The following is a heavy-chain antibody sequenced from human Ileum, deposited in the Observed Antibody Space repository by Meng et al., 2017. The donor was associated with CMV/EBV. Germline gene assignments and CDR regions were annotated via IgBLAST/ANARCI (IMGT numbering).Heavy chain of an antibody. J-gene: IGHJ6*02. CDR1: GFTVTSNY. V-gene: IGHV3-66*01. CDR2: IYSGGNT. CDR3: ASPRVPAAIYYYYGMDV. D-gene: IGHD2-2*01. Sequence: GGSLRLSCAASGFTVTSNYMGWVRQAPGKGLEWVSGIYSGGNTNYADSVKGRFIISRDNSKNTLYLQMNSLRAEDTAVYYCASPRVPAAIYYYYGMDVWGQGTTVTVSS.